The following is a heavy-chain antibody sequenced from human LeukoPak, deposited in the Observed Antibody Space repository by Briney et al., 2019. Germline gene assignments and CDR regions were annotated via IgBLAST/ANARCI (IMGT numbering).Heavy chain of an antibody. CDR3: ARDIDTANVGNWFDP. J-gene: IGHJ5*02. D-gene: IGHD1-26*01. CDR2: ISSSSSYI. V-gene: IGHV3-21*01. Sequence: GGSLRLSCAASGFTFSSYSMNWVRQAPGKGREWVSSISSSSSYIYYADSVKGRFTISRDNAKNSLYLQMNSLRAEDTAVYYCARDIDTANVGNWFDPWGQGTLVTVSS. CDR1: GFTFSSYS.